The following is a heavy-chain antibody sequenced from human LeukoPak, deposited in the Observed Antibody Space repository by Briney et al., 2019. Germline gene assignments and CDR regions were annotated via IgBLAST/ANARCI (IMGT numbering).Heavy chain of an antibody. Sequence: GRSLRLSCAASGFTFSSYAMHWVRQAPGKGLEWVAVISYDGSNKYYADSVKGRFTISRDNAKNSLYLQMNSLRAEDTALYYCAKEIAASYYYYYYGMDVWGQGTTVTVSS. CDR1: GFTFSSYA. V-gene: IGHV3-30-3*01. J-gene: IGHJ6*02. D-gene: IGHD2-15*01. CDR3: AKEIAASYYYYYYGMDV. CDR2: ISYDGSNK.